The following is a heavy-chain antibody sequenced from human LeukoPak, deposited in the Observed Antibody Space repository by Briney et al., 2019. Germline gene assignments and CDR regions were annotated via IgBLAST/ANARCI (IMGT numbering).Heavy chain of an antibody. CDR3: ARGGFGIVVVSAIDY. J-gene: IGHJ4*02. CDR1: GFTFSTYS. V-gene: IGHV3-48*02. D-gene: IGHD2-21*01. Sequence: GGSLRLSCAASGFTFSTYSMNWVRQAPGKGLEWVSYISSNSSTIYYADSVKGRFTISRDNANDSLYLQMSSLRDGDTAVYYCARGGFGIVVVSAIDYWGQGTLVTVSS. CDR2: ISSNSSTI.